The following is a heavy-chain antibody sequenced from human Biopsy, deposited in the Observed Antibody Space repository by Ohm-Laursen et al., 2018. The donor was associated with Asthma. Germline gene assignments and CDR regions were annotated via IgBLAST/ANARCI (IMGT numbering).Heavy chain of an antibody. Sequence: ASVKVSCNASGYTFRSYGVSWVRQAPGQGLEWMGWISPFTGDTHFGQKFQGRATMTTDTSTDTAYMELRSLRSDDTAVYYCARHPYNFGGFDYWGQGSLVLVSS. D-gene: IGHD5-24*01. V-gene: IGHV1-18*04. CDR2: ISPFTGDT. J-gene: IGHJ4*02. CDR1: GYTFRSYG. CDR3: ARHPYNFGGFDY.